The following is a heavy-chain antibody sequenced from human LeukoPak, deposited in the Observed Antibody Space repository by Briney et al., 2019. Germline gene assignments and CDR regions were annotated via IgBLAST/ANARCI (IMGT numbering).Heavy chain of an antibody. J-gene: IGHJ4*02. D-gene: IGHD3-16*01. CDR3: ARGLILLGVGELPPKGDY. Sequence: GGSLRLSCAASGFTFSSYWMHWVRQAPGKGLVWVSRINSDGSSTSYADSVKGRFTISRDNAKNSLYLQMNSLRAEDTAVYYCARGLILLGVGELPPKGDYWGQGTLVTVSS. CDR1: GFTFSSYW. V-gene: IGHV3-74*01. CDR2: INSDGSST.